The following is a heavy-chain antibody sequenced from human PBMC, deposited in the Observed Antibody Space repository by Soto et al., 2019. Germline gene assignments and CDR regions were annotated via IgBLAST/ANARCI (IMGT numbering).Heavy chain of an antibody. D-gene: IGHD6-6*01. V-gene: IGHV3-11*01. CDR3: ARDQDSSSSYYYYGMDV. CDR1: GFTFSDYY. CDR2: ISSSGSTI. Sequence: GGSLRLSCAASGFTFSDYYMSWIRQAPGKGLEWVSYISSSGSTIYYADSVKGRFTISRDNAKNSLYLQMNSLRAEDTAVYYCARDQDSSSSYYYYGMDVWGQGTTVTVSS. J-gene: IGHJ6*02.